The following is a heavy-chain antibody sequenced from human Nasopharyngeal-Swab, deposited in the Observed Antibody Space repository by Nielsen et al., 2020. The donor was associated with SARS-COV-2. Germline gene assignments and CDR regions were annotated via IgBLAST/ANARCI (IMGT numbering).Heavy chain of an antibody. V-gene: IGHV4-39*07. J-gene: IGHJ6*02. D-gene: IGHD3-3*01. CDR1: GFTFSSYAT. Sequence: GSLRLSCAASGFTFSSYATHWIRQPPGKGLEWIGSIYYSGSTYYNPSLKSRVTISVDTSKNQFSLKLSSVTAADTAVYYCARDVSDDFWSGYSPKYGMDVWGQGTTVTVSS. CDR3: ARDVSDDFWSGYSPKYGMDV. CDR2: IYYSGST.